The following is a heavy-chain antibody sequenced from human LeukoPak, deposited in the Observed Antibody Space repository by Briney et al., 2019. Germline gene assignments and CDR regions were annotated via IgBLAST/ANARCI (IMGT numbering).Heavy chain of an antibody. J-gene: IGHJ4*02. CDR2: ISAYNGNT. Sequence: ASVKISCKASGYTFTSYGISWVRQAPGQGLEWMGWISAYNGNTNYAQKLQGRVTMTTDTSTSTAYMELRSLRSDDTAVYYCARDVRGTAMALRGLYYFDYWGQGTLVTVSS. D-gene: IGHD5-18*01. CDR1: GYTFTSYG. V-gene: IGHV1-18*01. CDR3: ARDVRGTAMALRGLYYFDY.